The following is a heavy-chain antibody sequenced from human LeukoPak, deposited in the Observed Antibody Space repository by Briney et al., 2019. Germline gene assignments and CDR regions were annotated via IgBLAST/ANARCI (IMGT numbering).Heavy chain of an antibody. J-gene: IGHJ4*02. CDR2: INHSGST. Sequence: PSETLSLTCAVYGGSFSGYYWSWIRQPPGKGLEWIGEINHSGSTNYNPSLKSRVTISVDTSKNQFSLKLSSVTAADTAVYYWGRGGGVPGLWFGYWGQGTLVTVSS. D-gene: IGHD3-16*01. CDR1: GGSFSGYY. CDR3: GRGGGVPGLWFGY. V-gene: IGHV4-34*01.